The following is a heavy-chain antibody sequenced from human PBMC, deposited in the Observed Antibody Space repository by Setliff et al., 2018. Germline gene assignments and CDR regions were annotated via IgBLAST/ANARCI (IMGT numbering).Heavy chain of an antibody. Sequence: LSLTCTVSGGSISSYYWSWIRQPPGKGLEWIGYIYYSGSTYYNPSLKSRVTISVDTSKNQFSLKLSSVTAADTAVYYCARDKGQYNFWSGYYGSWGNYFDYWGQGTLVTVSS. CDR3: ARDKGQYNFWSGYYGSWGNYFDY. D-gene: IGHD3-3*01. CDR2: IYYSGST. J-gene: IGHJ4*02. CDR1: GGSISSYY. V-gene: IGHV4-59*12.